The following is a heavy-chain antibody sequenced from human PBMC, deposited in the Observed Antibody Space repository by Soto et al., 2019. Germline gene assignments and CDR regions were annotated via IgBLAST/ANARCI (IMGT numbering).Heavy chain of an antibody. Sequence: GGSLRLSCAASGFTFDDYTMHWVRQAPGKGLEWVSLISWDGGSTYYADSVKGRFTISSDNSKNSLYLQMNSLRTEDTALYYCAKDSGSGSYYNGCDYWGQGTLVTVSS. D-gene: IGHD3-10*01. CDR1: GFTFDDYT. CDR2: ISWDGGST. J-gene: IGHJ4*02. CDR3: AKDSGSGSYYNGCDY. V-gene: IGHV3-43*01.